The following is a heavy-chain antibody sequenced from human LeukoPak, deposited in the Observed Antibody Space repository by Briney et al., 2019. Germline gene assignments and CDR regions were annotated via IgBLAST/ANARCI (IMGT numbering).Heavy chain of an antibody. CDR2: INSDGSTT. CDR1: GFTFSSYW. V-gene: IGHV3-74*01. J-gene: IGHJ4*02. D-gene: IGHD3-10*01. Sequence: GGSLRLSCAASGFTFSSYWMHWVRQAPGKGLVWVSRINSDGSTTSHADSVKGRFTISRDDSKNTLYLQMNSLKTEDTAVYYCTTDFWGLDYYGSGRVYWGQGTLVTVSS. CDR3: TTDFWGLDYYGSGRVY.